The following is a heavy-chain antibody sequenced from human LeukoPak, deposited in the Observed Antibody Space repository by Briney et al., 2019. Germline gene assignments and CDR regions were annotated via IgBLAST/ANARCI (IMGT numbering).Heavy chain of an antibody. CDR1: GGSISSYY. V-gene: IGHV4-59*01. Sequence: SETLSLTCTVSGGSISSYYWSWIWQPPGKGLEWIGYIYYSGSTNYNPSLKSRVTISVDTSKNQFSLKLSSVTAADTAVYYCARGGGDYEFDYWGQGTLVTVSS. CDR2: IYYSGST. CDR3: ARGGGDYEFDY. J-gene: IGHJ4*02. D-gene: IGHD4-17*01.